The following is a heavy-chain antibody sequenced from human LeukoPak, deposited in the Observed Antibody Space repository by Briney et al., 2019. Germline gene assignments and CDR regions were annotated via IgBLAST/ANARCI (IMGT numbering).Heavy chain of an antibody. V-gene: IGHV3-30*18. D-gene: IGHD6-6*01. J-gene: IGHJ4*02. CDR1: GFTFSNFG. CDR3: AKLYLTEYSTSSVFSDY. Sequence: PGGSLRLSCAASGFTFSNFGMHWVRQAPGKGLEWVAIISFDGSNRYYADSVKGRFTISRDNSKNTLYLQMNSLRAEDTAVYYCAKLYLTEYSTSSVFSDYWGQGTLVTVSS. CDR2: ISFDGSNR.